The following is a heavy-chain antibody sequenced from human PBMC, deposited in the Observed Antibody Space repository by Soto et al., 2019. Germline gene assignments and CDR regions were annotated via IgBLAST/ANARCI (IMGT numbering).Heavy chain of an antibody. CDR2: INSDGSST. J-gene: IGHJ6*02. CDR1: GFTFSSYW. D-gene: IGHD1-26*01. Sequence: GSLRLSCAASGFTFSSYWMHWVRQAPGKGLVWVSRINSDGSSTSYADSVKGRFTISRDNAKNTLYLQMNSLRAEDTAVYYCARDLPSGSPLSGMDVWGQGTTVTVSS. CDR3: ARDLPSGSPLSGMDV. V-gene: IGHV3-74*01.